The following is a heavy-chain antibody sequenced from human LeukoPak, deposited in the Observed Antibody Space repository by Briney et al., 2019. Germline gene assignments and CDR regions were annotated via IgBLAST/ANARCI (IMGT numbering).Heavy chain of an antibody. D-gene: IGHD3-16*01. CDR1: GYTFTSYD. CDR2: MSPNSGDT. Sequence: ASVKVSCKASGYTFTSYDINWVRQATGQGLEWMGWMSPNSGDTGYAQEFQGRLTMTRDTSISTAYMELSSLRSEDTAVYYCVRTPPNWGADYWGPGTLVTVSS. CDR3: VRTPPNWGADY. V-gene: IGHV1-8*01. J-gene: IGHJ4*02.